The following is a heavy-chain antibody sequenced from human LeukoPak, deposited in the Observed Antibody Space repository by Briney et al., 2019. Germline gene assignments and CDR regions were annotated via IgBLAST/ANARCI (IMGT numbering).Heavy chain of an antibody. Sequence: PGGSLRLSCAASGFTVSSNFMSRVRQAPGKGLEWVSVIYSDGTTYYADSVKGRFTISRDNSKNTLFLQMNSLRAEDTAVYYCTSLDNSSWYGDWGQGTLVTVSS. CDR3: TSLDNSSWYGD. V-gene: IGHV3-53*01. J-gene: IGHJ4*02. D-gene: IGHD6-13*01. CDR1: GFTVSSNF. CDR2: IYSDGTT.